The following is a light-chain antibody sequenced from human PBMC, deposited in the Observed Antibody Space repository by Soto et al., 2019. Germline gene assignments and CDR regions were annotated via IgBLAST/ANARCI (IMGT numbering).Light chain of an antibody. CDR1: QGIRSA. CDR2: DAS. Sequence: AIQLTQSPSSLSASVGDRVTITCRASQGIRSALAWYQQKPGKAPQLLIYDASSLESGVPSRFSGSGSGTDFTLTISSLQPEDFANYYCQQFNTSSWTFGQGTKVDIK. CDR3: QQFNTSSWT. V-gene: IGKV1-13*02. J-gene: IGKJ1*01.